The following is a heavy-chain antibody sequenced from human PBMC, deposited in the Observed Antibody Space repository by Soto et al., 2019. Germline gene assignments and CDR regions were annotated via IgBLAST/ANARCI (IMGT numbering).Heavy chain of an antibody. D-gene: IGHD1-26*01. CDR3: AKGGGNYRPFDC. J-gene: IGHJ4*02. CDR1: GFTFSSYA. V-gene: IGHV3-23*01. Sequence: EAQLLESGGDLIQPGGSLIVSCAASGFTFSSYAVSWVRQAPGKGLEWVSTISGSGGATWYADSVKGRFTISRDNSKNTHYVQMKSLRAEDTAVYYVAKGGGNYRPFDCWGQGTLVSVSS. CDR2: ISGSGGAT.